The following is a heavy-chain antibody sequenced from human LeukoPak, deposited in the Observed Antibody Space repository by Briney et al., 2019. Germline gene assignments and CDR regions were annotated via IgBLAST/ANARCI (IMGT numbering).Heavy chain of an antibody. V-gene: IGHV4-34*01. CDR2: INHSGST. J-gene: IGHJ4*02. CDR3: ARVVVVVPAAGFDY. Sequence: SETLSLTCAVYGGSFSGYYWSWIRQPPGKGLEWIGEINHSGSTNYNPSLKSRVTISVDTSKNQFSLKLGSVTAADTAVYYCARVVVVVPAAGFDYWGQGTLVTVSS. D-gene: IGHD2-2*01. CDR1: GGSFSGYY.